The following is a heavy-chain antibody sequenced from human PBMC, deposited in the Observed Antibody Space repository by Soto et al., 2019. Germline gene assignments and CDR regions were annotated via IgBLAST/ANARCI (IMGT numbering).Heavy chain of an antibody. D-gene: IGHD6-13*01. V-gene: IGHV1-2*04. Sequence: QVPLVQSGAEVKKPGASVKVSCKASGYTFTGYYMHWVRQAPGQGLEWMGWINPNSGGTNYAQKFQGWVTMTRDTSISTAYMELSRLRSDDTAVYYCARAQRGKIAAAGTAPGPTLGAEVAGMPCGMDVWGQGTTVTVSS. CDR2: INPNSGGT. CDR1: GYTFTGYY. J-gene: IGHJ6*02. CDR3: ARAQRGKIAAAGTAPGPTLGAEVAGMPCGMDV.